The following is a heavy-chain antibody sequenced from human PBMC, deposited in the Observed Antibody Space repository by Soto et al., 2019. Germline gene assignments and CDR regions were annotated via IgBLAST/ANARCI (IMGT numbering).Heavy chain of an antibody. J-gene: IGHJ3*02. CDR1: GFTFTNAW. CDR2: IKSKTGGGTA. CDR3: ITNDDSGSNDLGQHWDDAFEI. D-gene: IGHD1-26*01. Sequence: EVQLVESGGGLVKPGGSLRLSCATSGFTFTNAWMTWVRQAPGKGLEWVGRIKSKTGGGTADYAAPVKGRFTISRDDSKNTLHLQMNRLKTEDTAVYYCITNDDSGSNDLGQHWDDAFEIWGQGTMVTVSS. V-gene: IGHV3-15*01.